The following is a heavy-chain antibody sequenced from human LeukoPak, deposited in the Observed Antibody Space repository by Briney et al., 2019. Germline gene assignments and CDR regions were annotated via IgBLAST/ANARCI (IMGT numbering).Heavy chain of an antibody. CDR2: IWYDGSNK. J-gene: IGHJ4*02. CDR1: GFTFSSYG. V-gene: IGHV3-33*01. CDR3: ARSYEGYYYDSSGYYYGTFDY. D-gene: IGHD3-22*01. Sequence: GGSLRLSCAASGFTFSSYGMHWVRQAPGKGLEWVAVIWYDGSNKYYADSVKGRFTTSRDNSKNTLYLQMNSLRAEDTAVYYCARSYEGYYYDSSGYYYGTFDYWGQGTLVTVSS.